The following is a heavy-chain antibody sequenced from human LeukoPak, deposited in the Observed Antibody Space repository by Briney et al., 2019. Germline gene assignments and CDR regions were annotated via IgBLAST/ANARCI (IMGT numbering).Heavy chain of an antibody. Sequence: WVSSISSSSSYIYYADSVKGRFTISRDNAKNSLYLQMNSLRAEDTAVYYCARVKDSSGGMDVWGQGTTVTVSS. CDR2: ISSSSSYI. J-gene: IGHJ6*02. V-gene: IGHV3-21*01. D-gene: IGHD6-19*01. CDR3: ARVKDSSGGMDV.